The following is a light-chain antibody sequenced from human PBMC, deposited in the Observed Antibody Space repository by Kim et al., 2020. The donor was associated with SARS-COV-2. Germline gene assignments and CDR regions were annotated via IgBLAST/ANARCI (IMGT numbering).Light chain of an antibody. J-gene: IGLJ3*02. CDR3: QTWGTGIWV. Sequence: ASVKLPSTLSSGHSSYAIAWHQQQPEKGPGYLMKLNSDGSHSKGDGIPDRFSGSSSGAERYLTISSLQSEDEADYYCQTWGTGIWVFGGGTQLTVL. CDR1: SGHSSYA. V-gene: IGLV4-69*01. CDR2: LNSDGSH.